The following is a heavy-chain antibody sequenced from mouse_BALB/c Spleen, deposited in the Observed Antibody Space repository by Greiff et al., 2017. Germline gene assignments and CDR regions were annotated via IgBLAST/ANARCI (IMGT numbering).Heavy chain of an antibody. CDR3: ARWDYGNYWYFDV. CDR1: GYSITSDYA. V-gene: IGHV3-2*02. J-gene: IGHJ1*01. CDR2: ISYSGST. Sequence: EVQLQESGPGLVKPSQSLSLTCTVTGYSITSDYAWNWIRQFPGNKLEWMGYISYSGSTSYNPSLKSRISITRDTSKNQFFLQLNSVTTEDTATYYCARWDYGNYWYFDVWGAGTTVTVSS. D-gene: IGHD2-1*01.